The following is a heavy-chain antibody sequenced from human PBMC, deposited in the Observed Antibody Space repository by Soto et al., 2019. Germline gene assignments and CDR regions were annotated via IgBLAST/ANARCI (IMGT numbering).Heavy chain of an antibody. J-gene: IGHJ4*02. Sequence: QVQLLQSGAEVKKPGASVRVSCKDSGYTFDSYGLNWVRQAPGQGLEWMGWISTHTGNTDYPQRFQGRVTMTTDKSTSTAFLDLRSLTSDDTSVYDCARDGSVSSGSFGGYWGQGTLVYVSS. D-gene: IGHD3-10*01. CDR3: ARDGSVSSGSFGGY. V-gene: IGHV1-18*01. CDR1: GYTFDSYG. CDR2: ISTHTGNT.